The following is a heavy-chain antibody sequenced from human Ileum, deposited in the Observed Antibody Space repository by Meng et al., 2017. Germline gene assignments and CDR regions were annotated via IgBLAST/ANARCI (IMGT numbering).Heavy chain of an antibody. D-gene: IGHD2-15*01. J-gene: IGHJ4*02. CDR3: ARNGAYSADH. V-gene: IGHV4-4*02. Sequence: QGHVPGSGPGLVEPSGTLSLTCAVSGASISSGYWWSWVRQPPGKGLEWIGEIHHGGDTNYNPSLKSRVTISVDKSNNQYSLRLTSVTAADTAMYYCARNGAYSADHWGQGTLVTVSS. CDR2: IHHGGDT. CDR1: GASISSGYW.